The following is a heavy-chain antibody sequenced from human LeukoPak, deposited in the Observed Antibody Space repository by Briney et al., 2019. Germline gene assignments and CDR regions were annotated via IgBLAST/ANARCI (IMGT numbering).Heavy chain of an antibody. CDR1: GYTFTSYA. V-gene: IGHV1-3*01. J-gene: IGHJ4*02. Sequence: ASVKVSCKASGYTFTSYAMHWVRQAPGQRLEWMGWINAGNGNTKYSQKFQGRVTITRDTSASTAYMELSSLRSEDTAVYYRLMNYGDYVGFDYWGQGTLVTVSS. D-gene: IGHD4-17*01. CDR2: INAGNGNT. CDR3: LMNYGDYVGFDY.